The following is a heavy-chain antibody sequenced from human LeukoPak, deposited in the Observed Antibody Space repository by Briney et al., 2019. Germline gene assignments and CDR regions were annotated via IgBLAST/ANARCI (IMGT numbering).Heavy chain of an antibody. Sequence: GGSLRLSCAASGFTFSSYAMHWVRQAPGKGLEWVAVISYDGSNKYYADSVKGRFTISRDNSKNTLYLQMNSLRAEDAAVYYCASPYYYDSSGYYLDYWGQGTLVTVSS. CDR2: ISYDGSNK. V-gene: IGHV3-30*04. CDR3: ASPYYYDSSGYYLDY. CDR1: GFTFSSYA. J-gene: IGHJ4*02. D-gene: IGHD3-22*01.